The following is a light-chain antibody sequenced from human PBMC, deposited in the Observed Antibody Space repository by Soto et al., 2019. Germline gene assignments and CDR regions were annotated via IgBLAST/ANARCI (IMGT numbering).Light chain of an antibody. CDR3: TSYAGDNDYL. CDR1: SSDVGGYDY. Sequence: QSALTQAPSASGSLGQPVTISCTATSSDVGGYDYVSWYQQYPGKAPKLLIYEVSKRPSGVPDRFSGSKTGNTASLTVSGLQADDEADYYCTSYAGDNDYLFGTGTKLTVL. J-gene: IGLJ1*01. CDR2: EVS. V-gene: IGLV2-8*01.